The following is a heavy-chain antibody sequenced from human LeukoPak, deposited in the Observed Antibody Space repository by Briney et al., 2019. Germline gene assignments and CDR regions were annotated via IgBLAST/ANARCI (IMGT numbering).Heavy chain of an antibody. CDR1: GFTFSDHY. Sequence: PGGSLRLSCAASGFTFSDHYMDWVRQAPGKGLEWVGRTRNKANSYTTEYAASVKGRFTISRDDSKNSLYLQMNSLKTEDTAVYYCARAVSIGYYDSSGYPDYYYYMDVWGKGTTVTVSS. CDR2: TRNKANSYTT. CDR3: ARAVSIGYYDSSGYPDYYYYMDV. D-gene: IGHD3-22*01. J-gene: IGHJ6*03. V-gene: IGHV3-72*01.